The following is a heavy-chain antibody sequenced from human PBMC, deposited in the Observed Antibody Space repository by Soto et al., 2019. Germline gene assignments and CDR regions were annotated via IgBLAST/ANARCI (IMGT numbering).Heavy chain of an antibody. V-gene: IGHV1-46*01. CDR1: GYTFTTYF. CDR3: ARDGSAWDFVF. CDR2: VRPSGGNT. J-gene: IGHJ4*02. D-gene: IGHD6-19*01. Sequence: ASVKVSCKASGYTFTTYFIHWVLQAPGQGLEWMGIVRPSGGNTAYAQRFQGRLTMTRDTSTSTVYMELSSLRSDDTAVYYWARDGSAWDFVFWGQGTLVTVSS.